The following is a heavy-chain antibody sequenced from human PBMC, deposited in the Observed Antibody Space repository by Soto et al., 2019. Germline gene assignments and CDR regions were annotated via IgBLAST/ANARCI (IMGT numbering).Heavy chain of an antibody. D-gene: IGHD4-4*01. CDR3: ARHVGSNLYNNWFDP. CDR2: IYYSGST. J-gene: IGHJ5*02. Sequence: QLQLQESGPGLVKPSETLSLTCTVSGGSISSSSYYWGWIRQPPGKGLEWIGSIYYSGSTYYNPSLKSRVTISVDTSKNQFSLKLSSVTAADTALYYCARHVGSNLYNNWFDPWGQGTLVTVSS. CDR1: GGSISSSSYY. V-gene: IGHV4-39*01.